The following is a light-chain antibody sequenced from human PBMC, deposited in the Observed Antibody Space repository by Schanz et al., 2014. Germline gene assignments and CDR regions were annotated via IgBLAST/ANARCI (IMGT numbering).Light chain of an antibody. J-gene: IGLJ3*02. CDR1: SSDVGAYNY. CDR2: DVI. Sequence: QSALTQPPSASGSPGQSVTISCTGTSSDVGAYNYVSWYQQHPGKAPKLIIYDVIKRPSGVSNRFSGSKSGNTASLTMSGLQAEDEADYYCCSYAGRTTPDWVFGGGTKLTVL. V-gene: IGLV2-11*01. CDR3: CSYAGRTTPDWV.